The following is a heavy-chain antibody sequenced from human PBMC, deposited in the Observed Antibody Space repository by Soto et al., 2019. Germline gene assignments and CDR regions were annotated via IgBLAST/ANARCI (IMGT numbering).Heavy chain of an antibody. V-gene: IGHV3-33*01. CDR3: ARDSTPLTKSGWSFYYYYYGMDV. J-gene: IGHJ6*02. D-gene: IGHD6-19*01. CDR2: IWYDGSNK. Sequence: GGSLRLSCAASGFTFSSYGMHWVRQAPGKGLEWVAVIWYDGSNKYYADSVKGRFTISRDNSKNTLYLQMNSLRAEDTAVYYCARDSTPLTKSGWSFYYYYYGMDVWGQGTTVTVSS. CDR1: GFTFSSYG.